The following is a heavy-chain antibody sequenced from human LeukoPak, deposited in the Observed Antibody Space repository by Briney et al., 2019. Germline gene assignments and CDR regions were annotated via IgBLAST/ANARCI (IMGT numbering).Heavy chain of an antibody. CDR3: ARTRYYYNSRSYGAPYYFDY. D-gene: IGHD3-10*01. CDR1: GGSISSNSYY. J-gene: IGHJ4*02. V-gene: IGHV4-39*01. CDR2: IYYSGST. Sequence: SETLSLTCAVSGGSISSNSYYWGWIRQPPGKGLEWIGSIYYSGSTYYNPSLKSRVTISVDTSKNQFSLKLSSVTAADTAVFYCARTRYYYNSRSYGAPYYFDYWGQGTLVTVSS.